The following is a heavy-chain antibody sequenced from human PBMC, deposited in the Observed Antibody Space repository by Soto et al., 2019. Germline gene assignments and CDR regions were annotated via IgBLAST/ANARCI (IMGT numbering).Heavy chain of an antibody. V-gene: IGHV1-3*01. CDR3: AIDLGQTY. CDR2: INAGNGNT. CDR1: GYTFTSYA. D-gene: IGHD7-27*01. J-gene: IGHJ4*02. Sequence: ASVKVSCKASGYTFTSYAMHWVRQAPGQRLEWMGWINAGNGNTKYSQKFQGRVNMTRDTPTSTVYMELSSLRSEDTAVYYCAIDLGQTYWGQGTLVTVSS.